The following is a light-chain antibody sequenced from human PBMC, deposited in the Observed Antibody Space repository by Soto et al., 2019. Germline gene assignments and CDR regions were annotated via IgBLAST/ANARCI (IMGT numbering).Light chain of an antibody. CDR3: SSYTSSSTLGYV. J-gene: IGLJ1*01. CDR1: SSDVGGYNY. CDR2: DVS. Sequence: QSMLTQPASVSGSPVQSITISCTGTSSDVGGYNYVSWYQQHPGKAPKLMIYDVSNRPSGVSNRFSGSKSGNTASLTISGLQAEDEADYYCSSYTSSSTLGYVFGTGTKVTVL. V-gene: IGLV2-14*01.